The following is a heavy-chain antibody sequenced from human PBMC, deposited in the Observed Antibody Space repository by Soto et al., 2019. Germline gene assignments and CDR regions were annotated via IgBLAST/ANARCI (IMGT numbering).Heavy chain of an antibody. CDR1: GFTFSSYW. J-gene: IGHJ5*02. CDR3: ARDGLSYYDFWSGQGWFDP. V-gene: IGHV3-74*01. Sequence: EVQLVESGGGLVQPGGSLRLSCAASGFTFSSYWMHWVRQAPGKGLVWVSRINSDGSSTSYADSVKGRFTISRDNAKNTLYLQMNSLRAEDTAVYYCARDGLSYYDFWSGQGWFDPWGQGTLVTVSS. D-gene: IGHD3-3*01. CDR2: INSDGSST.